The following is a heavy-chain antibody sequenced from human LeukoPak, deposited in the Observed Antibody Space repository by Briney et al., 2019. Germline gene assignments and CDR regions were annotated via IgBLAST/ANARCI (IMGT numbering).Heavy chain of an antibody. CDR1: GFTFSSYA. V-gene: IGHV3-30-3*02. CDR2: ISYDGSNK. J-gene: IGHJ4*02. Sequence: AGGSLRLSCAASGFTFSSYAMHWVRQAPGKGLEWVAVISYDGSNKYYADSVKGRFTISRDNSKNTLYLQMNSLRAEDTAVYYCAKMDDYYGSGSYNPSYYFDYWSQGTLVTVSS. D-gene: IGHD3-10*01. CDR3: AKMDDYYGSGSYNPSYYFDY.